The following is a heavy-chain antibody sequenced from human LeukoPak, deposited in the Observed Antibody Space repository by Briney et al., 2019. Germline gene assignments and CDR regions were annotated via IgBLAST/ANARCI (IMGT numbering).Heavy chain of an antibody. CDR1: GGSIGSSNW. CDR2: IYHSGST. J-gene: IGHJ4*02. D-gene: IGHD1-26*01. CDR3: ARVSSGATTVDY. V-gene: IGHV4-4*02. Sequence: SETLSLTCAVSGGSIGSSNWWSWVRQPPGKGLEWIGEIYHSGSTNYNPSLKSPVTISVDKSKNRFSLKLSSVTAADTAVYYCARVSSGATTVDYWGQGTLVTVSS.